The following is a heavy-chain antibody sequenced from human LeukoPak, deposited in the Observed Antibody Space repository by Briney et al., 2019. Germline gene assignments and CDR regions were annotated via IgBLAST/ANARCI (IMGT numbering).Heavy chain of an antibody. Sequence: SETLSLTCTVSGGSISSYYWSWIRQPPGKGLEWIGYIYTSGSTYYNPSLKSRVTISVDTSKNQFSLKLSSVTAADTAVYYCARGWRSSSSWDYWGQGTLVTVSS. V-gene: IGHV4-4*09. CDR2: IYTSGST. CDR1: GGSISSYY. J-gene: IGHJ4*02. D-gene: IGHD6-6*01. CDR3: ARGWRSSSSWDY.